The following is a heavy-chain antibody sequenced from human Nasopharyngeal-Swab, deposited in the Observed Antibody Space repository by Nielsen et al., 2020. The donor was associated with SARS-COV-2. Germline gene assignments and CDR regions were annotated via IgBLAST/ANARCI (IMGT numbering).Heavy chain of an antibody. Sequence: WIRQPPGKGLEWVAVIWYDGSNKYYADFVKGRFTISRDNSKNTLYLQMNSLRAEDTAVYYCAKQSWGYSYGYYFDYWGQGTLVTVSS. CDR3: AKQSWGYSYGYYFDY. J-gene: IGHJ4*02. V-gene: IGHV3-33*06. D-gene: IGHD5-18*01. CDR2: IWYDGSNK.